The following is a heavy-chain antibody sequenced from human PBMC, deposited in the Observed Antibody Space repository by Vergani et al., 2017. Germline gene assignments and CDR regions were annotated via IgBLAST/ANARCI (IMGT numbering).Heavy chain of an antibody. CDR3: ARMEIGGGGREAPVFDH. J-gene: IGHJ4*02. V-gene: IGHV3-7*01. D-gene: IGHD2-15*01. CDR2: IKEDGSET. CDR1: GFHFSPAW. Sequence: EVRVVESGGTLVKPGGSLRLSCAASGFHFSPAWMSWVRQVPGKGLEWVAHIKEDGSETFYLDSVRGRFSISKDNSKNSLILQMNGLRVEDTAVYYCARMEIGGGGREAPVFDHWGQGALVTVTS.